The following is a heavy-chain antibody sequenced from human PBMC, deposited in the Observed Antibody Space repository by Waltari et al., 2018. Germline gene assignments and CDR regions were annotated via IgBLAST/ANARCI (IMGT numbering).Heavy chain of an antibody. CDR2: RKHDGSGT. D-gene: IGHD4-4*01. CDR3: AREGLTEEAAY. V-gene: IGHV3-7*01. J-gene: IGHJ4*02. CDR1: GFPFHIFW. Sequence: EIQLVESGGDLVQPGGSLRLSCVPSGFPFHIFWMAWVRQVPGKGLKGLAHRKHDGSGTDHVDSVKGRFTISRDNARNSLYLEMDRLRVEDTGVYYCAREGLTEEAAYLGQGTLVTVSS.